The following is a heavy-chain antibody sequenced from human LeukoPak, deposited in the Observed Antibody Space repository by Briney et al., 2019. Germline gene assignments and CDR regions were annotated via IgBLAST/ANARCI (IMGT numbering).Heavy chain of an antibody. J-gene: IGHJ4*02. CDR2: INTNTGNP. D-gene: IGHD6-13*01. CDR1: GYTFTSYA. Sequence: GASVKVSCKASGYTFTSYAMNWVRQAPGQGLEWMGWINTNTGNPTYAQGFTGRFVFSLDTSVSTAYLQISSLKAEDTAVYYCARVGTTKAYSSSWYVIDYWGQGTLVTVSS. CDR3: ARVGTTKAYSSSWYVIDY. V-gene: IGHV7-4-1*02.